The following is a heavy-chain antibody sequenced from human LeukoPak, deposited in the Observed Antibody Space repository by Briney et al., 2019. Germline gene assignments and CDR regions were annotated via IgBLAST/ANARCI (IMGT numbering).Heavy chain of an antibody. CDR3: ARVGWYGGLTEFDY. V-gene: IGHV4-61*01. D-gene: IGHD3-10*01. J-gene: IGHJ4*02. CDR1: GGSVSSGSYY. CDR2: IYYSGST. Sequence: SEILSLTCTVSGGSVSSGSYYWSWIRQPPGKGLEWIGYIYYSGSTNYNPSLKSRVTISGDTSKNQFSLKLSSVTAVDTAVYYCARVGWYGGLTEFDYWGQGTLVTVSS.